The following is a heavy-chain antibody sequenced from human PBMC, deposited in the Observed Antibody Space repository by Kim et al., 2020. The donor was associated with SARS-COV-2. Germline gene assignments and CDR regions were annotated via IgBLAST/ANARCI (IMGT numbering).Heavy chain of an antibody. J-gene: IGHJ6*02. Sequence: SETLSLTCTVSGGSISSYYWSWIRQPPGKGLEWIGYIYYSGSTNYNPSLKSRVTISVDTSKNQFSLKLSSVTAADTAVYYCARGSSNPQDFYYYGMDVWGQGTTVTVSS. V-gene: IGHV4-59*01. CDR1: GGSISSYY. D-gene: IGHD3-3*01. CDR2: IYYSGST. CDR3: ARGSSNPQDFYYYGMDV.